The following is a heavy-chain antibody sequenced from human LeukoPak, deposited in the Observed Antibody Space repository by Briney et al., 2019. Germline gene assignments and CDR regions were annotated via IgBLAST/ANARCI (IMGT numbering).Heavy chain of an antibody. J-gene: IGHJ5*02. CDR2: ISGSGGST. CDR1: GVAFSSYA. V-gene: IGHV3-23*01. D-gene: IGHD6-19*01. Sequence: GGLRLSCAAAGVAFSSYAMSWGGRAPGKGLEWVSAISGSGGSTYYADSVKGRFTISRDNSKNTLYLQMNSLRAEDTAVYYCAKDPIAVAGNNWFDPWGQGTLVTVSS. CDR3: AKDPIAVAGNNWFDP.